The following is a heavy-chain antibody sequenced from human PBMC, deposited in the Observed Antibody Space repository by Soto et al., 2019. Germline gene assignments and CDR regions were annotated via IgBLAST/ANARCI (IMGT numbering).Heavy chain of an antibody. J-gene: IGHJ4*02. CDR1: GYTFTSYY. CDR2: INPSGGST. CDR3: ARVPIGWSTYYFDY. D-gene: IGHD6-19*01. Sequence: ASVKVSCKASGYTFTSYYMHWVRQAPGQGLEWMGIINPSGGSTTYAPQFQGRVTMTRDTSTSTLYMELSSLRSEDTAVYYCARVPIGWSTYYFDYWGQGTLVTVSS. V-gene: IGHV1-46*01.